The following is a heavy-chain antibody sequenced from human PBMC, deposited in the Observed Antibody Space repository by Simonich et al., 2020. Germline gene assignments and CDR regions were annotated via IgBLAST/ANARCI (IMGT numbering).Heavy chain of an antibody. J-gene: IGHJ6*03. CDR1: GFTFSSYW. CDR3: ARDGLGTAYYYYMDV. Sequence: EVQLVESGGGLVQPGGSLRLSCAASGFTFSSYWMSWVRQAPVKGLEWVANIRQDGSENYYVDSVKGRVTISRDNAKNSLYLQMNSLRAEDTAVYYCARDGLGTAYYYYMDVWGKGTTVTVSS. V-gene: IGHV3-7*01. CDR2: IRQDGSEN. D-gene: IGHD7-27*01.